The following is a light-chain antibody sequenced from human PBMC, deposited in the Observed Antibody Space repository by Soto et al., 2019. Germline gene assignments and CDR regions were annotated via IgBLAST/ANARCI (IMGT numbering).Light chain of an antibody. CDR2: KAS. Sequence: DSRVARSPSTRAXXXXXXXTVTXXASQTISSWLAWYQQKPGKAPKLLIYKASTLKSGVPSRFSGSGSGTEFTLTISSLQPDDFATYYCQHYNSYSEAFGQGTKVDIK. CDR1: QTISSW. J-gene: IGKJ1*01. CDR3: QHYNSYSEA. V-gene: IGKV1-5*03.